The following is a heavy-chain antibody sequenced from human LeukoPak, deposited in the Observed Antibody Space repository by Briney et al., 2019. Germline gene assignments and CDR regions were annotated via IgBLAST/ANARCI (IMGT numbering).Heavy chain of an antibody. D-gene: IGHD3-22*01. CDR1: GFPLTAYG. V-gene: IGHV3-30*02. J-gene: IGHJ4*02. CDR2: IRYDDSQ. Sequence: GHLRLSSAASGFPLTAYGIHWVRQAPGKGLEWLSFIRYDDSQYYADSVKGRFTISRDNSKNPLFLQMHSLRSEDTAVYYCAKDPVNHCASSVCYGLQFWGQGTLVIVSS. CDR3: AKDPVNHCASSVCYGLQF.